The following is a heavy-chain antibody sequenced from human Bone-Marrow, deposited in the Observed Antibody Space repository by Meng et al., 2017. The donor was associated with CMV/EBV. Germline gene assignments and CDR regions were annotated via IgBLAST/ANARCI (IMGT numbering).Heavy chain of an antibody. CDR2: IWKDGNTI. J-gene: IGHJ4*02. Sequence: GESLKISCVASGFTFSDHWMGWVRQAPGKGLEWVADIWKDGNTIWYFDSVKGRFTISRDNAKNSLFLQMNSLRVEDTAVYYCAKDITIFGVVPEVIDSWGQGTLVTVSS. CDR3: AKDITIFGVVPEVIDS. CDR1: GFTFSDHW. V-gene: IGHV3-7*01. D-gene: IGHD3-3*01.